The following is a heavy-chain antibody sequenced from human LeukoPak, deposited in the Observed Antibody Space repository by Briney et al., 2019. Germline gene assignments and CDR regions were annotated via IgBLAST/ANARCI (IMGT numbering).Heavy chain of an antibody. Sequence: SETLSLTFAVYGGSFSGYYWSWIRQPPGKGLEWIGEINHSGSTNYNPSLKSRVTISVDTSKNQFSLKLSSVTAADTAVYYCERCRLFDSRGQGTLVTVSS. V-gene: IGHV4-34*01. D-gene: IGHD3-16*01. J-gene: IGHJ5*01. CDR2: INHSGST. CDR3: ERCRLFDS. CDR1: GGSFSGYY.